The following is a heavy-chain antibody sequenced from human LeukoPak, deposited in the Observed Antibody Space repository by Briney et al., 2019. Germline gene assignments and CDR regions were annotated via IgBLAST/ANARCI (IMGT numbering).Heavy chain of an antibody. Sequence: ASQTLSLTCAVSGVSISSGSYYWSWIRQPAGKGLEWIGRIYTSGSTNYNPSLKSRVTISVDTSKNQFSLKLSSVTAADTAVYYCARAHYQLLSLDYWGQGTLVTVSS. D-gene: IGHD2-2*01. V-gene: IGHV4-61*02. J-gene: IGHJ4*02. CDR1: GVSISSGSYY. CDR3: ARAHYQLLSLDY. CDR2: IYTSGST.